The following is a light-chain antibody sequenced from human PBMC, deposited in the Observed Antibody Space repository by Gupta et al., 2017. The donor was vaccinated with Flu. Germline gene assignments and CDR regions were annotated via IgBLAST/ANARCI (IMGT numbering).Light chain of an antibody. V-gene: IGKV3-15*01. J-gene: IGKJ5*01. CDR3: QEYNNWPQIT. CDR2: GAS. CDR1: QSVSNV. Sequence: ETVMTQSPVTLSVSPGERATLFCRASQSVSNVLAWYQQKPGQAPRLLIYGASTRATGIPDRFSGSGSGTEFTLSISSLQSEDFATYYCQEYNNWPQITFGQGTRLDIK.